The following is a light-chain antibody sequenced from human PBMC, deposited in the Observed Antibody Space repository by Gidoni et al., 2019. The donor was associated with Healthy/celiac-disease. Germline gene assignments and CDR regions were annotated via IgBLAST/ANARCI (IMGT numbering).Light chain of an antibody. Sequence: DIQKTQSPSSLSTYVGDRVTITCRASKDISTYLSWFQQKPGKAPKSVIYDASSLQSGVPSKFSGTGSGTDFTLTISSLQPEDFVIYYCQQYESPPYTFGQGTRLEI. CDR3: QQYESPPYT. V-gene: IGKV1-16*02. J-gene: IGKJ2*01. CDR1: KDISTY. CDR2: DAS.